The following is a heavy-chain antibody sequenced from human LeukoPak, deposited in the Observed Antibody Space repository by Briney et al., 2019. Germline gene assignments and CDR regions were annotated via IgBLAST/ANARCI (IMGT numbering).Heavy chain of an antibody. CDR2: IDWDDDK. D-gene: IGHD3-22*01. V-gene: IGHV2-70*11. CDR1: GFSLSTSGMC. J-gene: IGHJ4*02. CDR3: ARITDYYDRKTHIVLFDY. Sequence: SGPALVKPTQTLTLTCTFSGFSLSTSGMCVSWIRQPPGKALEWLARIDWDDDKYYSTSLKTRLAISKDTSKNQVVLKMTNVDPVDTATYYCARITDYYDRKTHIVLFDYWGQGTLVTVSS.